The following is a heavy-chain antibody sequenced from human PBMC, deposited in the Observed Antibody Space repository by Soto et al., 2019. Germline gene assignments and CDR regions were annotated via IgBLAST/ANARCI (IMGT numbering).Heavy chain of an antibody. CDR1: GGSISSSSYY. J-gene: IGHJ4*02. D-gene: IGHD6-19*01. CDR2: IYYSGST. V-gene: IGHV4-39*01. Sequence: QLQLQESGPGLVKPSETLSLTCTVSGGSISSSSYYWGWIRQPPGKGLEWIGSIYYSGSTYYNPSLKSRVTISVDTSKNQFSLKLSSVTAADPAVYYCARHDELCGWAVDYWGQGTLVTVSS. CDR3: ARHDELCGWAVDY.